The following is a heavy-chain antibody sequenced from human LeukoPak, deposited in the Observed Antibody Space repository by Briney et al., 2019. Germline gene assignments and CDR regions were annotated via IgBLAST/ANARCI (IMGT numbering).Heavy chain of an antibody. Sequence: LETLSLTCTVSGGSISSYYWSWIRQPAGKGPEWIGRIYTSGSTNYNPSLKSRVTMSVDTSKNQFSLKLSSVTAADTAVYYCARDDAAGIMGATPGDYWGQGTLVTVSS. CDR1: GGSISSYY. D-gene: IGHD1-26*01. J-gene: IGHJ4*02. V-gene: IGHV4-4*07. CDR3: ARDDAAGIMGATPGDY. CDR2: IYTSGST.